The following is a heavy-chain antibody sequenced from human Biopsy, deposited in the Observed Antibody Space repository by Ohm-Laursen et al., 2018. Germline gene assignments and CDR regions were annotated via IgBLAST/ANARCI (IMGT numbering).Heavy chain of an antibody. CDR3: ARHSLDDFWSGAHYYFDY. CDR1: GGSISSRNHY. V-gene: IGHV4-39*01. Sequence: SDTLSLTCSVSGGSISSRNHYWGWLRQPPGKGLEWIGHVYYSGSTFYNSSLESRVTVSVDTSKNQFHLRLTPMSASDTAVYYCARHSLDDFWSGAHYYFDYWGLGTLVTVSS. J-gene: IGHJ4*02. CDR2: VYYSGST. D-gene: IGHD3-3*01.